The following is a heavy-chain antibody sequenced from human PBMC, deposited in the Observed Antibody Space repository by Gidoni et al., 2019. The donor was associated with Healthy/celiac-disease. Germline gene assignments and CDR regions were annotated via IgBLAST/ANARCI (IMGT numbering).Heavy chain of an antibody. CDR3: ARGKRFNAVYYGMDV. D-gene: IGHD3-3*01. CDR2: INHSGST. J-gene: IGHJ6*02. CDR1: GGSFSGYY. V-gene: IGHV4-34*01. Sequence: QVQLQQWGAGLLKPSETLSLTCAVYGGSFSGYYWSWIRQPPGKGLEWIGEINHSGSTNYNPSLKSRVTISVDTSKNQFSLKLSSVTAADTAVYYCARGKRFNAVYYGMDVWGQGTTVTVSS.